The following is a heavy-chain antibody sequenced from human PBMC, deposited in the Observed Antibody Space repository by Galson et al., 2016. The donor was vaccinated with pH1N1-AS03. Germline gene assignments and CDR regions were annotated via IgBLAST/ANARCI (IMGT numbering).Heavy chain of an antibody. CDR3: AKESGARDAYDS. CDR2: ISHNGDTK. Sequence: SLRLSCAASGFTFSRYGMHWVRQAPGKGLEWVALISHNGDTKFYEDSVKGRFTISRDNSKNTLYLQMDSLRPEDTAVYSCAKESGARDAYDSWGQETMVTVSS. CDR1: GFTFSRYG. D-gene: IGHD4-17*01. V-gene: IGHV3-30*18. J-gene: IGHJ3*02.